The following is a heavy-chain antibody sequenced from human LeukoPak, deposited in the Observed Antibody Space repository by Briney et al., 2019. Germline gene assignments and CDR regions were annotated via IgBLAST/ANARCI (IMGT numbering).Heavy chain of an antibody. Sequence: SETLSLTCTVSGDSILTRTYYWGWIRQPPGKGLEWIGSIYYSGTTHYNPSLKSRVTISVDTSENQFSLELHSVTAADTAVYYCARLGARGVNDAFDIWGQGTMVTVSS. D-gene: IGHD2-8*01. CDR3: ARLGARGVNDAFDI. CDR2: IYYSGTT. J-gene: IGHJ3*02. CDR1: GDSILTRTYY. V-gene: IGHV4-39*01.